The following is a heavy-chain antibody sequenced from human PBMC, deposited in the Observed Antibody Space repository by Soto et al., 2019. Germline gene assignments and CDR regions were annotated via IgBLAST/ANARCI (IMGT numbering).Heavy chain of an antibody. V-gene: IGHV4-39*01. Sequence: PSETLSLTCTVSGGSVANSSYYWGWIRQSPGKGLEWIGSVYYRGRSYSKSSVKSRVTISVDTSKNRFSLSLYSVTASDTAVYFFVSQRTTVPTQAYFDYWGPGALVTVSS. CDR1: GGSVANSSYY. CDR3: VSQRTTVPTQAYFDY. D-gene: IGHD4-17*01. CDR2: VYYRGRS. J-gene: IGHJ4*02.